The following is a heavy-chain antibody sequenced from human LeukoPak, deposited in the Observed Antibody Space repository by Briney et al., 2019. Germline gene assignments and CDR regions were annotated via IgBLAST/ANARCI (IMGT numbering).Heavy chain of an antibody. CDR2: IKPDGSEK. CDR3: ARAISGAEPY. CDR1: GFTFSSYW. Sequence: DPGGSLRLSCAGSGFTFSSYWMNWVRQAPGQGLEWLATIKPDGSEKYYVDSVKGRLTISRDNAKSSLYLQMNNLRVEDTAVYYCARAISGAEPYWGQGTLVTVSS. V-gene: IGHV3-7*01. D-gene: IGHD6-19*01. J-gene: IGHJ4*02.